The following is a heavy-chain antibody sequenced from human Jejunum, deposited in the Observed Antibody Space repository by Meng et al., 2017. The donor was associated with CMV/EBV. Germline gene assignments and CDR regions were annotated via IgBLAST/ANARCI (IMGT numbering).Heavy chain of an antibody. D-gene: IGHD3-3*01. J-gene: IGHJ6*02. CDR2: ISSDGSNR. CDR3: AREFSDFWSGYTANGATHYGMDV. V-gene: IGHV3-30-3*01. Sequence: MHWVRQAPGKGLEWVAFISSDGSNRYYADSVKGRFTISRDNSKNTLYLQMNSLKAEDTAVYYCAREFSDFWSGYTANGATHYGMDVWGQGTTVTVSS.